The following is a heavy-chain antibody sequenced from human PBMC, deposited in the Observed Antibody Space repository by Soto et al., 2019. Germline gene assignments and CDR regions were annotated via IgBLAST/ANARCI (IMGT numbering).Heavy chain of an antibody. CDR2: IYHTGTT. CDR3: ARRYFYDNRGIDP. CDR1: GGSINSGGYS. J-gene: IGHJ5*02. Sequence: SETLSLTCTVSGGSINSGGYSWTWIRQPPGKGLEWIGFIYHTGTTYYNPSLKSRVTISVDRSKNQFSLKLNSVTAADTAIYYCARRYFYDNRGIDPWGQGIQVTVSS. V-gene: IGHV4-30-2*01. D-gene: IGHD3-22*01.